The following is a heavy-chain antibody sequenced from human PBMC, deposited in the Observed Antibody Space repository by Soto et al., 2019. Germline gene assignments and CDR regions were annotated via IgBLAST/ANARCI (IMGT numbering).Heavy chain of an antibody. V-gene: IGHV4-34*01. CDR2: INHSGST. CDR3: ARAPRMVRSYYYDSSGGLFDY. J-gene: IGHJ4*02. D-gene: IGHD3-22*01. Sequence: QVQLQQRGAGLLKPSETLSLTCAVYGGSFSGYYWSWIRQPPGKGLEWIGEINHSGSTNYNPSLKSRVTISVDTSKNQFSLKLSPVTAADTAVYYCARAPRMVRSYYYDSSGGLFDYWGQGTLVTVSS. CDR1: GGSFSGYY.